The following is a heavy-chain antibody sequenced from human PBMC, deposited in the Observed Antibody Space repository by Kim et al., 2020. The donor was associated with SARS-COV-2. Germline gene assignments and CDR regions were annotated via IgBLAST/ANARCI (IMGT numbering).Heavy chain of an antibody. D-gene: IGHD2-15*01. CDR2: ITYEGSHK. CDR1: GFTFSNYA. CDR3: ARDGESSGGVLSETANYHYFGLLV. J-gene: IGHJ6*01. V-gene: IGHV3-30*09. Sequence: GGSLRLSCAASGFTFSNYAMHWVRQAPGKGLEWVAVITYEGSHKHYADSVKGRFAISRDNYKNTLFVQMNSMGPEDTAVYYCARDGESSGGVLSETANYHYFGLLVWRRGPSVTLSS.